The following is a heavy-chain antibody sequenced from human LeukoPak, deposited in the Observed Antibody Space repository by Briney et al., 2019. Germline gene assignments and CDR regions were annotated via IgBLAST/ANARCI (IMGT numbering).Heavy chain of an antibody. Sequence: GGSLRLSCAASGFTFSSSAMSWVRQAPGKGLEWVSAISGSGGSTYYADSVKGRFTISRDNSKNTLYLQMNSLRAEDTAVYYCAKAYTYYYDSSGYYFDYWGQGTLVTVSS. CDR3: AKAYTYYYDSSGYYFDY. CDR2: ISGSGGST. V-gene: IGHV3-23*01. CDR1: GFTFSSSA. D-gene: IGHD3-22*01. J-gene: IGHJ4*02.